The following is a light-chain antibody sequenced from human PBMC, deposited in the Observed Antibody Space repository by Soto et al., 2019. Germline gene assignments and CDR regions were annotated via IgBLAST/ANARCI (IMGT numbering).Light chain of an antibody. CDR2: EVS. V-gene: IGLV2-14*01. CDR1: SSDVGAYNY. J-gene: IGLJ2*01. CDR3: SSYTSSASLV. Sequence: QSVLTQPASVSGSPGQSITISCTGTSSDVGAYNYVSWYQQYPGKAPKLLISEVSNRPSAISYRFSGSKSGNTASLTISGLQAEDEGDYYCSSYTSSASLVFGGGTKVTVL.